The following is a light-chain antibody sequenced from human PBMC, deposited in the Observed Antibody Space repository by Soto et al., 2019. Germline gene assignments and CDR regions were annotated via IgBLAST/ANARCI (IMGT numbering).Light chain of an antibody. J-gene: IGKJ4*01. CDR1: QSISIY. Sequence: DIQMTQSPSSLSASVGDRVTITCRASQSISIYLNWYQQKPGKAPKLLIYDASSLESGVPSRFSGSGSGTEFTVTISSLQPDDFATYYCQQYNSYSLTFGGGTKVDIK. V-gene: IGKV1-5*01. CDR2: DAS. CDR3: QQYNSYSLT.